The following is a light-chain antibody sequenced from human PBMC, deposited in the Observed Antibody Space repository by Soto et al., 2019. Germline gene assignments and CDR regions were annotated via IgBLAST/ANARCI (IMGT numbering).Light chain of an antibody. J-gene: IGLJ1*01. CDR2: DVN. CDR3: SSYTSSSIYV. CDR1: SSDIGGYDF. Sequence: QSVLTQPASVSGSPGRSITISCTGTSSDIGGYDFVSWYQQHPGKAPKLMIYDVNNRPSGISDRFSGSKSGNTASLTISDLQADDEADYYCSSYTSSSIYVFGAETKVTVL. V-gene: IGLV2-14*03.